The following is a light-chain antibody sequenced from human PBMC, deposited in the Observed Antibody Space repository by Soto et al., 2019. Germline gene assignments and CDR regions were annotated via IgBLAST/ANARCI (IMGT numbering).Light chain of an antibody. CDR2: ENN. CDR1: SSNIGNNY. CDR3: GTWDSSLSAGGGGYV. V-gene: IGLV1-51*02. Sequence: QSVLTQPPSVSAAPGQTVTISCSGSSSNIGNNYVSWYQQLPGTAPKLLIYENNKRPSGIPDRFSGSKSGTSATLGITGLQTGDEADYYCGTWDSSLSAGGGGYVFGTGTKLTVL. J-gene: IGLJ1*01.